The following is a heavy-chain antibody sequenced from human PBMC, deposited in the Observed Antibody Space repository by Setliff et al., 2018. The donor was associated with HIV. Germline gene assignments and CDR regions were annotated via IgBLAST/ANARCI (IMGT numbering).Heavy chain of an antibody. D-gene: IGHD3-3*01. V-gene: IGHV5-51*01. CDR3: ARHTRQLEFLEWLSPHYYHYYYMDV. J-gene: IGHJ6*03. CDR2: IYPGDSDT. Sequence: GESLKISCKSSGYSFSSYWIGWVRQMPGKGLEWMGIIYPGDSDTTYSPSFQGQVTISADKSISTAYLQWSSLKASDTAMYYCARHTRQLEFLEWLSPHYYHYYYMDVWGQGTTVTVSS. CDR1: GYSFSSYW.